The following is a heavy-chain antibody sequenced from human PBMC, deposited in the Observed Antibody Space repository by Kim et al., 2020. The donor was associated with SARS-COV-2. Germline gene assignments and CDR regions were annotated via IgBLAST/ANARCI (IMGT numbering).Heavy chain of an antibody. V-gene: IGHV4-39*01. CDR1: GGSISTTSYS. Sequence: SETLSLTCTVSGGSISTTSYSWGWIRQPPGEELAWIGSIFYRGTLFYKPSLKSRLTISIDTSKNQFSLNLSSVTASDTALYSCARHPAYTSVNSFDPWGQGTLVTVSS. J-gene: IGHJ5*02. CDR2: IFYRGTL. D-gene: IGHD3-16*01. CDR3: ARHPAYTSVNSFDP.